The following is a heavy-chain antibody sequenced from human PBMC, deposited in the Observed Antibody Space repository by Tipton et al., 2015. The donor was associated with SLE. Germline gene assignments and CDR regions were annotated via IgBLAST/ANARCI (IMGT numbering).Heavy chain of an antibody. CDR2: IYDSGNT. J-gene: IGHJ5*02. Sequence: LRLSCTVSGGSISSPNYHWTGIRQHPGQGLEWIGYIYDSGNTYYNPSLESRVTISVDRSENQFSLKLYSVTAADTAVYYCAIDRGLATGSLPYNWFDPWGQGTLVTVSS. D-gene: IGHD6-13*01. CDR1: GGSISSPNYH. V-gene: IGHV4-31*03. CDR3: AIDRGLATGSLPYNWFDP.